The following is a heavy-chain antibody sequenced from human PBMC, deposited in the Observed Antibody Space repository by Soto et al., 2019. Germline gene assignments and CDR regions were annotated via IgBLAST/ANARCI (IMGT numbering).Heavy chain of an antibody. V-gene: IGHV3-33*01. CDR1: GFTFSSYG. CDR2: IWYDGSNK. Sequence: QVQLVESGGGVVQPGRSLRLSCAASGFTFSSYGMHWVRQAPGKGLEWVAVIWYDGSNKYYADSVKGRFTISRDKSKNTLYLQMNSLRAEDTAVYYCARAGVTTDSYWYFDLWGRGTLVTVSS. D-gene: IGHD4-17*01. CDR3: ARAGVTTDSYWYFDL. J-gene: IGHJ2*01.